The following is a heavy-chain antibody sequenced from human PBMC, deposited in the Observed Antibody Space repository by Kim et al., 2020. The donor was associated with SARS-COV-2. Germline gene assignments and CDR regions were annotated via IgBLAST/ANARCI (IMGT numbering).Heavy chain of an antibody. V-gene: IGHV3-49*04. Sequence: GGSLRLSCTASGFTFSNSGMSWVRQAPGKGLEWVGLITGKAEAGTKEYSAAVRVRFTISKAEYKNILYLQINSLKNADTALYYCTTLSRLNTDSYDY. CDR1: GFTFSNSG. CDR2: ITGKAEAGTK. J-gene: IGHJ6*01. CDR3: TTLSRLNTDSYDY.